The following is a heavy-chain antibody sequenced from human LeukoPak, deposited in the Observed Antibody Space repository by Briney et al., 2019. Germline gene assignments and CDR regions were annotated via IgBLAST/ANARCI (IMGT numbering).Heavy chain of an antibody. CDR1: GGSFSGYY. J-gene: IGHJ6*03. CDR2: INHSGST. V-gene: IGHV4-34*01. CDR3: ARGVSIAARQYYYYYMDV. D-gene: IGHD6-6*01. Sequence: SETLSFTCAVYGGSFSGYYWSWIRQPPGKGLEWIGEINHSGSTNYNPSLKSRVTISVDTSKNQFSLKLSSVSAADTAVYYCARGVSIAARQYYYYYMDVWGKGTTVTVSS.